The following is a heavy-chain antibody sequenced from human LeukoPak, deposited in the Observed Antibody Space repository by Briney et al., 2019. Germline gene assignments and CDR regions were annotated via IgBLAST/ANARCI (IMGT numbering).Heavy chain of an antibody. V-gene: IGHV3-21*01. D-gene: IGHD3-22*01. CDR2: ISVGSNYI. CDR3: ARLRRNSDRSGYYYYYDY. J-gene: IGHJ4*02. CDR1: GYTFSSYS. Sequence: PGGPLRLSCAASGYTFSSYSINWVRQAPGKELEWVSSISVGSNYIYYADSVRGRFSISRDDARNSLYLQMDSLRGDDTAVYYCARLRRNSDRSGYYYYYDYWGQGTLVTVSS.